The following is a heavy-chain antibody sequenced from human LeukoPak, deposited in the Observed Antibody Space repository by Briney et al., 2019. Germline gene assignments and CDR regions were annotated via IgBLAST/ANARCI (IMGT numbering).Heavy chain of an antibody. CDR1: GYTFTSYY. D-gene: IGHD2/OR15-2a*01. V-gene: IGHV1-46*01. J-gene: IGHJ4*02. CDR3: ARDLGSSPLLLPQIGNFDY. CDR2: INPSGGST. Sequence: ASVKVSCKASGYTFTSYYMHWVRQAPGQGLEWMGIINPSGGSTSYAQKFQGRVTMTRDTSTSTVYMELSSLRSDDTAVYYCARDLGSSPLLLPQIGNFDYWGQGTLVTVSS.